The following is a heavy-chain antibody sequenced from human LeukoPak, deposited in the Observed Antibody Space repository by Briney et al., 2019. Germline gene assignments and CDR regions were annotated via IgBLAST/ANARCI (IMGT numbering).Heavy chain of an antibody. Sequence: PGGSLRLSCAASGFTFSSYAMSWVRQAPGKGLEWVSAISGSGGSTYYADSVKGRFTISRDNAKNSLYLQMNSLRAEDTAVYYCARSTGVAMMTGWGQGTLVTVSS. J-gene: IGHJ4*02. D-gene: IGHD3-22*01. V-gene: IGHV3-23*01. CDR1: GFTFSSYA. CDR3: ARSTGVAMMTG. CDR2: ISGSGGST.